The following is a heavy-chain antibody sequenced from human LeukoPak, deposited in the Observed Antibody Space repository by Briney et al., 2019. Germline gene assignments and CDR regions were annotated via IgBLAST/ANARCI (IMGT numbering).Heavy chain of an antibody. D-gene: IGHD3-10*01. CDR1: GGTFSSYA. CDR3: ARDTIWFGELSRTYYYYGMDV. V-gene: IGHV1-69*01. Sequence: ASVKVSCKASGGTFSSYAICLVRQAPGQGLEWMGGIIPIFGTANYAQKFQGRVTITADESTSTAYMELSSLRSEDTAVYYCARDTIWFGELSRTYYYYGMDVWGQGTMVTVSS. J-gene: IGHJ6*02. CDR2: IIPIFGTA.